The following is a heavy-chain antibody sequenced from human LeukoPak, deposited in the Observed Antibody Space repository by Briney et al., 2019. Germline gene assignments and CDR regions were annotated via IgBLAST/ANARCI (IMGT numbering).Heavy chain of an antibody. CDR2: ISSSSSYI. CDR3: ARDLDYYDSSGYGY. J-gene: IGHJ4*02. CDR1: GITFRSNS. D-gene: IGHD3-22*01. Sequence: GGSLRLSCAASGITFRSNSMSWVRQAPGKGLEWVSSISSSSSYIYYADSVRGRFTISRDNARNSLYLQMNSLRAEDTAVYYCARDLDYYDSSGYGYWGQGTLVTVSS. V-gene: IGHV3-21*01.